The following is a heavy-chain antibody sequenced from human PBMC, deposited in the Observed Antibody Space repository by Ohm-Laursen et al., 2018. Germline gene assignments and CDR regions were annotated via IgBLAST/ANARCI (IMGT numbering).Heavy chain of an antibody. V-gene: IGHV3-74*01. D-gene: IGHD1-1*01. CDR2: INSAGSST. Sequence: SLRLSCAAPGFTFSSYWMHWVRQAPGKGLVWVSRINSAGSSTTYADSVKGRFTISRDNAKNTLYLQMNSLRAEDTAVYYCARGGTGTTSRYYYGMDVWGQGTTVTVSS. CDR1: GFTFSSYW. CDR3: ARGGTGTTSRYYYGMDV. J-gene: IGHJ6*02.